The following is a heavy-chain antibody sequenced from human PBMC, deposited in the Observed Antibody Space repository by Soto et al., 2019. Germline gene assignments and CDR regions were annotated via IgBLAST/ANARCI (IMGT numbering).Heavy chain of an antibody. Sequence: QVQLQESGPGLVKPSQTLSLTCTVSGGSISSDDYYWSWIRQTPGRALEWIGFIFYSGNTYYNPSLNTRVPISVDTSKNQFSLKLTSVTATDTAVYYCVREGTKLSPHGYIMAAGHFDSWGQGALVTVSS. V-gene: IGHV4-30-4*01. CDR3: VREGTKLSPHGYIMAAGHFDS. J-gene: IGHJ4*02. D-gene: IGHD5-12*01. CDR1: GGSISSDDYY. CDR2: IFYSGNT.